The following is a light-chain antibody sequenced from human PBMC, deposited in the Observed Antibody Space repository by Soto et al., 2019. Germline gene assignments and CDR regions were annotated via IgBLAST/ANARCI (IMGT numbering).Light chain of an antibody. Sequence: EIVMQQSPATLSVSPGAGAPLSRRASQSVSSNLAWYQQKPGQAPRLLIYGASNRATGIPDRFSGSGSGTDFTLTISRLGPEDFAVYYRKQYGSSGTFGNGNKVAIK. CDR2: GAS. J-gene: IGKJ1*01. V-gene: IGKV3-20*01. CDR1: QSVSSN. CDR3: KQYGSSGT.